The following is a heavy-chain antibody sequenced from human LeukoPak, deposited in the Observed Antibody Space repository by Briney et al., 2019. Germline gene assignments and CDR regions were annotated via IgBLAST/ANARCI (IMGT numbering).Heavy chain of an antibody. CDR2: FIPIFGTA. Sequence: SVKVSCTASGGTFSSYAISWVRQAPGQGLEWMGGFIPIFGTANYAQKFQGRVTITADESTSTAYMELSSLRSEDTAVYYCARDSSSSWYPVTEYYYFDYWGQGTLVTVSS. J-gene: IGHJ4*02. CDR3: ARDSSSSWYPVTEYYYFDY. D-gene: IGHD6-13*01. V-gene: IGHV1-69*13. CDR1: GGTFSSYA.